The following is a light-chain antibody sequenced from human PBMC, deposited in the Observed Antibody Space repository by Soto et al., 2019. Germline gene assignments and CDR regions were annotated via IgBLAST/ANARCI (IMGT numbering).Light chain of an antibody. J-gene: IGLJ3*02. CDR2: EVS. CDR3: PSYAASNIGV. Sequence: QSALTQPPSASGSPGQSVTISCTGTSSDVGAYNYVSWYQQYPGKAPKLMIYEVSKRPSGVPDRFSGSKSGKTASLTVSGLQPEDEADYYCPSYAASNIGVFGGGTQLTFL. V-gene: IGLV2-8*01. CDR1: SSDVGAYNY.